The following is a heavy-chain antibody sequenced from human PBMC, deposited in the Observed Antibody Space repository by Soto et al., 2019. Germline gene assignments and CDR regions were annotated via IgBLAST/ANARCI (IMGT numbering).Heavy chain of an antibody. CDR1: GGSISSVDDY. D-gene: IGHD2-15*01. CDR3: AREKSGGNAFDY. V-gene: IGHV4-30-4*01. CDR2: IYYSGST. Sequence: SETMSLTCTVSGGSISSVDDYWSWIRQPPGKGLEWIGYIYYSGSTYYNPSLKSRVTISVDTSKNQFSLKLSSVTAADTAVYYCAREKSGGNAFDYWGQGTLVTGSS. J-gene: IGHJ4*02.